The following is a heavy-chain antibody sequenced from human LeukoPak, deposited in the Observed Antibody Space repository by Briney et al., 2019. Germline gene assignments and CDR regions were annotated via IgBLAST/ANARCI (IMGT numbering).Heavy chain of an antibody. D-gene: IGHD3-22*01. J-gene: IGHJ4*02. Sequence: SETLSLTCTVSGYSISSGYYWGWIRQPPGKGLEWIGSIYYSGSTYYNPSLKSRVTISVDTSKNQFSLKLSSVTAADTAVYYCASQTYYYDSSGYYFDYWGQGTLVTVSS. CDR1: GYSISSGYY. V-gene: IGHV4-38-2*02. CDR2: IYYSGST. CDR3: ASQTYYYDSSGYYFDY.